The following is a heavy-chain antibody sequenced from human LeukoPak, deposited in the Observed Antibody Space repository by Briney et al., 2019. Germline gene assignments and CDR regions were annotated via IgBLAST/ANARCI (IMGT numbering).Heavy chain of an antibody. CDR3: ARVLRLERPYYYYYMDV. CDR1: GFTFSSYW. V-gene: IGHV3-7*03. D-gene: IGHD1-1*01. CDR2: IKQDGSEK. Sequence: PGGSLRLSCAASGFTFSSYWMSWVRQSPGKALEWVANIKQDGSEKYYVDSVKARFNISRDNAKNSLYPQMNSLRAEDTALYHCARVLRLERPYYYYYMDVWGKGTTVTISS. J-gene: IGHJ6*03.